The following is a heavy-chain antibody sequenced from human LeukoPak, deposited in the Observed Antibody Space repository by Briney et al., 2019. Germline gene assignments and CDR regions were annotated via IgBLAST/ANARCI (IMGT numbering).Heavy chain of an antibody. V-gene: IGHV3-7*03. CDR1: GFTFSSYW. Sequence: GGSLRLSCAASGFTFSSYWMSWVRQAPGKGLEWVANIKQDGSEKYYVDSVKGRFTISRDNAKNSLYLQMNSLRAEDTAVYYCASTPRTGYSSGWYEGWFDPWGQGTLVTVSS. D-gene: IGHD6-19*01. CDR3: ASTPRTGYSSGWYEGWFDP. CDR2: IKQDGSEK. J-gene: IGHJ5*02.